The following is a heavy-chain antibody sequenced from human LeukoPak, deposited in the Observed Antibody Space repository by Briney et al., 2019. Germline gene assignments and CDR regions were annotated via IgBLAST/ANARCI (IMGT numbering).Heavy chain of an antibody. CDR2: INPSGGST. D-gene: IGHD5-18*01. CDR3: TTVLPGIQLWSRPLWFFDL. Sequence: ASVKVSCKASGYTFTSYYMHWVRQVPGQGLEWMGIINPSGGSTIYAQKFQGRVTMTEDTSTDTAFINLDSLRSEDTAVYYCTTVLPGIQLWSRPLWFFDLWGRGTLVIVSS. V-gene: IGHV1-46*01. J-gene: IGHJ2*01. CDR1: GYTFTSYY.